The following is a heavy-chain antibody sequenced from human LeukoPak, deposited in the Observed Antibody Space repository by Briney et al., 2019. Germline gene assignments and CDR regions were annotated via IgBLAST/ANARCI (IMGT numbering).Heavy chain of an antibody. V-gene: IGHV4-59*01. CDR3: ARRGGDSSGYYYVFDNWLDP. Sequence: SETLSLICTVSGGSISSYYWSWIRQPPGKGLEWIGYIYYSGSTNYNPSLKSRVTISVDTSKNQFSLKLSSVTAADTAVYYCARRGGDSSGYYYVFDNWLDPWGQGTLVTVSS. CDR2: IYYSGST. D-gene: IGHD3-22*01. J-gene: IGHJ5*02. CDR1: GGSISSYY.